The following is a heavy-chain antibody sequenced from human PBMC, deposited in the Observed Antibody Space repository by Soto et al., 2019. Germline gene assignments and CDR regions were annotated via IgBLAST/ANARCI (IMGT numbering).Heavy chain of an antibody. CDR2: ISYDGTKK. J-gene: IGHJ3*02. D-gene: IGHD1-26*01. CDR3: AKEGVGATRAFDI. V-gene: IGHV3-30*18. Sequence: SLRLSCEASEFTFSSYGMHWVRQAPGKGLEWVTMISYDGTKKYYADSVKGRFTISRDNSKNTLYLQMNNLRTEDTAVYYCAKEGVGATRAFDIWGPGTMVTVSS. CDR1: EFTFSSYG.